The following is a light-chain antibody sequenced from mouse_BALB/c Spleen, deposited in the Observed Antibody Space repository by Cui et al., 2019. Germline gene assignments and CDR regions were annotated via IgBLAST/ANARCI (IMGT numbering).Light chain of an antibody. Sequence: DIKMNQSPSSMYASLGERVSITCKASQDINSDLSWFQQKPGKSPKTLIYRATRLVDGVPSRFSGSGSGQDYSLTISSLEYEDMGIYYCLQYDEFPLTFGAGTKLELK. CDR1: QDINSD. J-gene: IGKJ5*01. CDR2: RAT. CDR3: LQYDEFPLT. V-gene: IGKV14-111*01.